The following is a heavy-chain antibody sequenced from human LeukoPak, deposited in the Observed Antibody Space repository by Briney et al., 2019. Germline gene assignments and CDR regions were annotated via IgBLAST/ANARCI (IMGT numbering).Heavy chain of an antibody. V-gene: IGHV4-59*01. CDR3: ARDPRPNSNHWFDT. CDR2: IYYTGVT. Sequence: SETLSLTCSVSGGSLSPYYWNWIRQSPGKGLEWIGHIYYTGVTIYNPSLKSRVTMSLDTSKNQFSLNLNSVTAADTAVYYCARDPRPNSNHWFDTWGRGTLVRVS. D-gene: IGHD6-13*01. CDR1: GGSLSPYY. J-gene: IGHJ5*02.